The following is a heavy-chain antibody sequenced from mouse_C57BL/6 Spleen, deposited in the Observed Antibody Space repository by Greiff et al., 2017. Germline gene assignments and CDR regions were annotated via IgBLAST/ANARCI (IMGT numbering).Heavy chain of an antibody. CDR3: ATDSSGYLAY. V-gene: IGHV1-50*01. J-gene: IGHJ3*01. D-gene: IGHD3-2*02. Sequence: QVQLQQPGAELVKPGASVKLSCKASGYTFTSYWMQWVKQRPGQGLEWIGEIDSSDSYTNYNQKFKGKATLTVDTSSSTAYMQLSSLTSEDSAVYYCATDSSGYLAYWGQGTLVTVSA. CDR1: GYTFTSYW. CDR2: IDSSDSYT.